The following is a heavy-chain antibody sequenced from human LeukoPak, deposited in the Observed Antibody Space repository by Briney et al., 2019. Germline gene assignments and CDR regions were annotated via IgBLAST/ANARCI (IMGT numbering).Heavy chain of an antibody. CDR2: IDNDGTDT. Sequence: GRSLRLSCAASGFSLSRYWMHWVRQAPGTGLVWVSYIDNDGTDTNNADSVRGRFTVSRDNGKNTLYLQMNGLRAEDTAVYYCTRGGFDHNMDVWGKGTTVT. CDR3: TRGGFDHNMDV. J-gene: IGHJ6*03. D-gene: IGHD3-9*01. V-gene: IGHV3-74*01. CDR1: GFSLSRYW.